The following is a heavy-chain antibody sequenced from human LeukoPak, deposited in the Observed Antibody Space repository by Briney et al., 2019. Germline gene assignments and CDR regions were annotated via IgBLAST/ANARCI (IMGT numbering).Heavy chain of an antibody. CDR3: ARAGEYCSSTSCYAAYYYYYMDV. D-gene: IGHD2-2*01. CDR1: GGTFSSYA. J-gene: IGHJ6*03. V-gene: IGHV1-69*13. CDR2: IIPISGTA. Sequence: ASVKVSCKASGGTFSSYAISWVRQAPGQGLEWMGGIIPISGTANYAQKFQGRVTITADESTSTAYMELSSLRSEDTAVYYCARAGEYCSSTSCYAAYYYYYMDVWGKGTTVTISS.